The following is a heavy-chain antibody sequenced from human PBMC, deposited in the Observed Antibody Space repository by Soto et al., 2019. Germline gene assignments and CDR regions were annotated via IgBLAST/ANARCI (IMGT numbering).Heavy chain of an antibody. J-gene: IGHJ6*03. D-gene: IGHD2-15*01. CDR1: GGSISSSSYY. CDR3: ASLPPHCSGGTCYSYYYYMDV. V-gene: IGHV4-39*01. CDR2: IYNSGST. Sequence: SETLSLTCTVSGGSISSSSYYWGWIRQPPGKGLEWIGSIYNSGSTHYNPSLKSRVTISVDTSKNQFSLKLSSVTAADTAVYYCASLPPHCSGGTCYSYYYYMDVWGKGTTVTVSS.